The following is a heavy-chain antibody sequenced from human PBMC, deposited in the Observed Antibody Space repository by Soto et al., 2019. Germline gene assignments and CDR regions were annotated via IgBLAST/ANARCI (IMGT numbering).Heavy chain of an antibody. CDR1: GGTFSSYA. D-gene: IGHD5-12*01. Sequence: SVKVSCKASGGTFSSYAISWVRQAPGQGLEWMGGIIPIFGTANYAQKFQGRVTITADESTSTAYMELSGLRSEDTAVYYCARNNSREMATIRPCAFDIWGQGTMVTVSS. CDR2: IIPIFGTA. J-gene: IGHJ3*02. V-gene: IGHV1-69*13. CDR3: ARNNSREMATIRPCAFDI.